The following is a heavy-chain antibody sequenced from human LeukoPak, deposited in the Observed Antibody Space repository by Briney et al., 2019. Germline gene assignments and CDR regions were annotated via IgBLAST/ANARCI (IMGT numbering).Heavy chain of an antibody. Sequence: SETLSLTCTVSGGSISSYYWSWIRRPPGKGLEWIGYIHYSGTTNYNPSLKSRVTISVDTSKRQISLKVSSVTAADTAVYYCARHSSTWFEFDPWGQGTLVTVSS. CDR3: ARHSSTWFEFDP. V-gene: IGHV4-59*08. D-gene: IGHD6-13*01. CDR2: IHYSGTT. CDR1: GGSISSYY. J-gene: IGHJ5*02.